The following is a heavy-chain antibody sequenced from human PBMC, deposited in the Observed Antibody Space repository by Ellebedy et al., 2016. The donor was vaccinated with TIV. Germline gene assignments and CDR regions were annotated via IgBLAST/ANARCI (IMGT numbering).Heavy chain of an antibody. D-gene: IGHD3-10*01. J-gene: IGHJ4*02. CDR1: GYSISSGYY. Sequence: SETLSLTCTVSGYSISSGYYWGWIRQPPGKGLEWIGSIYYSGSTYYNPSLKSRVTISVDTSKNQFSLKLSSVTAADTAVYYCARHWKPYYYGSGSPFDYWGQGTLVTVSS. CDR3: ARHWKPYYYGSGSPFDY. CDR2: IYYSGST. V-gene: IGHV4-38-2*02.